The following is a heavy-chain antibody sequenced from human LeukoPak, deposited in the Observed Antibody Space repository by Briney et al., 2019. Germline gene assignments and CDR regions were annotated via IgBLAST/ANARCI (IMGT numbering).Heavy chain of an antibody. CDR3: ARGDRSGYLYFDY. Sequence: SQTLSLTCAVSGGSISSGAYSWSWIRQPPGKGLEWIGYIYHSGSTYYNPSLKSRVTISVDRSKNQFSLKLTSVTAADTAVYYCARGDRSGYLYFDYWGQGTLVTVSS. D-gene: IGHD3-22*01. J-gene: IGHJ4*02. V-gene: IGHV4-30-2*01. CDR1: GGSISSGAYS. CDR2: IYHSGST.